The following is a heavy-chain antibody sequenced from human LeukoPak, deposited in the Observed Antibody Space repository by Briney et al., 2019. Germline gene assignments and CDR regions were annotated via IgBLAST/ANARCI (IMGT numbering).Heavy chain of an antibody. Sequence: GESLKISCKGSGYSFTSYWITWVRQMPGKGLEWMGRIDPSDSYTNYSPSFQGHVTISADKSISTAFLQWSSLKASDTAMYYCVTLGVGTTTAFDYWGQGTLVTVSS. D-gene: IGHD1-26*01. J-gene: IGHJ4*02. CDR3: VTLGVGTTTAFDY. CDR2: IDPSDSYT. CDR1: GYSFTSYW. V-gene: IGHV5-10-1*01.